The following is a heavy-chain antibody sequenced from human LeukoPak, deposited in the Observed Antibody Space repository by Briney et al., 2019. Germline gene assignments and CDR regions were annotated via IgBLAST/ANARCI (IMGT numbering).Heavy chain of an antibody. CDR1: GFTFSSYE. Sequence: GGSLRLSRAASGFTFSSYEMNWVRQAPGKGLEWVSYISSSVSTIHYTGSVKGRFTIYEEKDKNSLYLQMNRLRDEGTAVYYCARVGYSSSLSAFDIWGGGTMVTVSS. V-gene: IGHV3-48*03. D-gene: IGHD6-13*01. CDR3: ARVGYSSSLSAFDI. J-gene: IGHJ3*02. CDR2: ISSSVSTI.